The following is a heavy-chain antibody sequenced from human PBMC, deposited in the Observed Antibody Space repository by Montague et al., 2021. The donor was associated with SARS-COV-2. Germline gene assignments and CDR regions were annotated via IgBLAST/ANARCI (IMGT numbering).Heavy chain of an antibody. Sequence: SLSFSASGFPFSSYAMSWVRQAPGKGLEWVSVIYSGGSSTYYADSVKGRFTISRDNSKNTLYLQMNSLRAEDTAVYYCAKQASITMIVGVYPDGIDYWGQGTLVTVSS. CDR2: IYSGGSST. V-gene: IGHV3-23*03. J-gene: IGHJ4*02. CDR1: GFPFSSYA. CDR3: AKQASITMIVGVYPDGIDY. D-gene: IGHD3-22*01.